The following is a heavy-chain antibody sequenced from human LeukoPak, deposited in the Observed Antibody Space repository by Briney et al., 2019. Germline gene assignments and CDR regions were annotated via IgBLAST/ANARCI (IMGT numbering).Heavy chain of an antibody. CDR3: ARGEVFFDI. Sequence: GGSLRLSCAASGFTFSSYAMSWVRQAPGKGPEWVSGISDSGDSTYYADSVKGRLTISRDNSKNTLWLQMNSLRAEDTAVFYCARGEVFFDIWGQGTMVTVSS. J-gene: IGHJ3*02. CDR2: ISDSGDST. CDR1: GFTFSSYA. V-gene: IGHV3-23*01. D-gene: IGHD3-10*01.